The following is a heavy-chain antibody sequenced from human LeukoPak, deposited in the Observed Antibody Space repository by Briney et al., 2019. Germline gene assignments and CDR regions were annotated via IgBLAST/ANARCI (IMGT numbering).Heavy chain of an antibody. J-gene: IGHJ6*03. V-gene: IGHV1-2*02. Sequence: ASVKVSCKASGYTFTGFYMHWVRQAPGQGLEWMEWINPNSGGTNYAQKFQGRVTMTRDTSTSTAYMELSRLRSDDTAVYYCARDFGVIVAGYMDVWGKGTTVTVSS. CDR1: GYTFTGFY. CDR2: INPNSGGT. CDR3: ARDFGVIVAGYMDV. D-gene: IGHD2/OR15-2a*01.